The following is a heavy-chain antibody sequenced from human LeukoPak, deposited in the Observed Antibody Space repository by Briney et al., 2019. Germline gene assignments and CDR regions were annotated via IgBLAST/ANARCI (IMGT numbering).Heavy chain of an antibody. V-gene: IGHV4-34*01. CDR1: GFTFSGYW. J-gene: IGHJ4*02. CDR3: ARGGKTYYYGSGSYYNVVYFDY. CDR2: VNHSGST. D-gene: IGHD3-10*01. Sequence: GSLRLSCAASGFTFSGYWMTWVRQPPGKGLEWIGEVNHSGSTNYNPSLKSRVTISVDTSKNQFSLKLSSVTAADTAVYYCARGGKTYYYGSGSYYNVVYFDYWGQGTLVTVSS.